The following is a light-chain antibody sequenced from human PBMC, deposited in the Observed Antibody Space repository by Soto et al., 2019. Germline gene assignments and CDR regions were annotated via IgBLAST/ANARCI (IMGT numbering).Light chain of an antibody. J-gene: IGLJ2*01. CDR2: DVS. Sequence: QSALTQPASVSGSPGQSITISCTGTSSDVGAFNYVSWYQQNPGKAPKLMIYDVSDRPSGVSNRFSGSKSGDTASLTISGLQAEDEAYYYCSSYTTSSTPVFGGGTKLTVL. CDR3: SSYTTSSTPV. CDR1: SSDVGAFNY. V-gene: IGLV2-14*01.